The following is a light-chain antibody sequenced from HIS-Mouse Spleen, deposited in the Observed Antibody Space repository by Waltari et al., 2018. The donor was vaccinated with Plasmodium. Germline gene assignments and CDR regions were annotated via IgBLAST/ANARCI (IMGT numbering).Light chain of an antibody. V-gene: IGKV1-39*01. CDR3: QQSYSTWT. J-gene: IGKJ1*01. CDR2: AAS. Sequence: DIQMTQSPSSLSASVGERVTITCRASQSISNDLNWYQQKPGKAPKLLIYAASSLQSGVPSRFSGSGSGTDFTLTISSLQPEDFATYYCQQSYSTWTFGQGTKVEIK. CDR1: QSISND.